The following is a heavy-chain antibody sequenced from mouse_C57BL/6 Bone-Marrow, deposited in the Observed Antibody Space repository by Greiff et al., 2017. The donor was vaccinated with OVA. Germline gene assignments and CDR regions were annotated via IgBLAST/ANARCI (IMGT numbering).Heavy chain of an antibody. CDR1: GYTFTSYW. V-gene: IGHV1-64*01. J-gene: IGHJ4*01. Sequence: QVQLQQPGAELVKPGASVKLSCKASGYTFTSYWMHWVKQRPGQGLAWIGMIHPNSGSTNYNEKFKSKATLTVDKSSSTAYMQLSSLTSEDSAVYYCARFLLWLRLYAMDYWGQGTSVTVSS. CDR2: IHPNSGST. CDR3: ARFLLWLRLYAMDY. D-gene: IGHD2-9*01.